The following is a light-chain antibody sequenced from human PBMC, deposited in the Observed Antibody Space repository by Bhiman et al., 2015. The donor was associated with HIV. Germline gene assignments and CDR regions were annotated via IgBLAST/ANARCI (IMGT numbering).Light chain of an antibody. CDR2: ENN. Sequence: QSLLTQPPSVSAAPGQKVTISCSGSSSNIGNNYVSWYQQLPGTAPKLLIYENNKRPSGIPDRFSGSKSGTSATLGITGLQTGDEADYYCASWDDSLYGLYVFGTGTKVTVL. V-gene: IGLV1-51*02. CDR1: SSNIGNNY. J-gene: IGLJ1*01. CDR3: ASWDDSLYGLYV.